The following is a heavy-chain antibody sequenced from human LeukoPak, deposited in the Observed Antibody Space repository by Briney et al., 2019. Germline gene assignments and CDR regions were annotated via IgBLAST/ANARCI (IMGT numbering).Heavy chain of an antibody. Sequence: SETLPLTCTVSGGSISNYYWSWIRQPPGKGLECVGYVYYSGNPDYNPSLKSRVTISIDTSKNQFSLKLSSVTAADTAVYYCARDQYSGRFDYWGQGTLVTVSS. CDR1: GGSISNYY. J-gene: IGHJ4*02. CDR2: VYYSGNP. D-gene: IGHD1-26*01. CDR3: ARDQYSGRFDY. V-gene: IGHV4-59*01.